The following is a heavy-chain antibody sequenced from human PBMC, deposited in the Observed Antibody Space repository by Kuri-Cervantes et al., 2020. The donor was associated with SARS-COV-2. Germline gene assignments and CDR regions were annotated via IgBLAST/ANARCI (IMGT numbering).Heavy chain of an antibody. CDR1: GFTFSSYW. Sequence: GESLKISCAASGFTFSSYWMSWVRQAPGKGLEWVANIKQDGSEKYYVDSVKGRFTISRDNAKNSLYLQMNSLRAEDTAVYHCARDVAAGRAHYYYMDVWGKGTTVTVSS. D-gene: IGHD6-13*01. CDR3: ARDVAAGRAHYYYMDV. J-gene: IGHJ6*03. CDR2: IKQDGSEK. V-gene: IGHV3-7*01.